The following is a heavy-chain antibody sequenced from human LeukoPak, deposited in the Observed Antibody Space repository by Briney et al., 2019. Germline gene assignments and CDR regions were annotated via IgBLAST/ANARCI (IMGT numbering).Heavy chain of an antibody. D-gene: IGHD1-14*01. Sequence: GESLKISCKGSGYTLTTYWIGWVRQMPGKGLEWMALIYPDDSDIRYSPSFQGQVTISADKSMNTAYLQWSSLQASDTAMYYCVRRNRYDFEYWGQGSLVTVSS. CDR1: GYTLTTYW. J-gene: IGHJ4*02. CDR3: VRRNRYDFEY. V-gene: IGHV5-51*01. CDR2: IYPDDSDI.